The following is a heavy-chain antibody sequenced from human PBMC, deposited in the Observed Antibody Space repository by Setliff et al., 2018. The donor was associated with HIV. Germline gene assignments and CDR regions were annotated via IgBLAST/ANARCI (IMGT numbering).Heavy chain of an antibody. D-gene: IGHD6-19*01. CDR3: ATSVPYSSGWPN. J-gene: IGHJ4*02. Sequence: ASVKVSCKASGYTFTGYYMHWVRQAPGQGLEWMGWISPNNGDTNIPQTFQGRVTMTRDTSISTAYMELSRLRSDDTAVYYCATSVPYSSGWPNWGQGTLVTVSS. CDR2: ISPNNGDT. CDR1: GYTFTGYY. V-gene: IGHV1-2*02.